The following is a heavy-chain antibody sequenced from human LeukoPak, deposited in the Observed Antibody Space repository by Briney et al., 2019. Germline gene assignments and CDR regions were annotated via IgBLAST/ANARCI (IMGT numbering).Heavy chain of an antibody. V-gene: IGHV3-74*01. D-gene: IGHD1-26*01. J-gene: IGHJ3*02. CDR3: ARGTGYSVFDS. CDR2: INSDGSST. Sequence: PGGALRLSCAASRFTFSSYWMGWVRQAPGKGLVWVSRINSDGSSTSYADSVKGRFTISRDNAKNTLYLQMNSLRAEDTAVYYCARGTGYSVFDSWGQGTMVTVSS. CDR1: RFTFSSYW.